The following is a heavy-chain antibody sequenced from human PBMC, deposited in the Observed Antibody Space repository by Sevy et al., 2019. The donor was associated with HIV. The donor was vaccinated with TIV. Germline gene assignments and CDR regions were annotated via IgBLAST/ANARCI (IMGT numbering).Heavy chain of an antibody. Sequence: GGSLRLSCAASGFTFGSHAMHWVRQAPGKGLDWVAVISSDGNSQYSADSGKGRFTISRDNSKNTLYLQMDSLRVEDTAVYYCARDLISGSYSQSLDYWGQGTLVTVSS. J-gene: IGHJ4*02. CDR1: GFTFGSHA. V-gene: IGHV3-30*04. CDR3: ARDLISGSYSQSLDY. D-gene: IGHD1-26*01. CDR2: ISSDGNSQ.